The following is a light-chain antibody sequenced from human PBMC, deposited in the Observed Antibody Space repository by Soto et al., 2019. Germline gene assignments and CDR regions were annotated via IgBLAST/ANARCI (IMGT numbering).Light chain of an antibody. CDR1: SSDVGSYNR. Sequence: QSALTQPPSVSGSPGQSVAISCTGTSSDVGSYNRVSWYQQPPGAAPKLMIYEVSNRPSGVPDRFSGSKSGNTASLTISGLQAEDEADYYCNSYKGSSTYGFGTGTKV. J-gene: IGLJ1*01. V-gene: IGLV2-18*02. CDR2: EVS. CDR3: NSYKGSSTYG.